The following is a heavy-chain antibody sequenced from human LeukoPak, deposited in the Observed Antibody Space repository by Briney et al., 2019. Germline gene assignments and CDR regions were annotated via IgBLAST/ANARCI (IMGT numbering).Heavy chain of an antibody. D-gene: IGHD1-26*01. V-gene: IGHV4-59*08. J-gene: IGHJ3*02. CDR3: ARYSGSYYPHDAFDI. CDR2: VYYTGST. Sequence: SETLSLTCTVSGGSLSNYYWSWVRQPPGKGLEWIGYVYYTGSTNYNPSLRSRVTMSVDTSKNQFSLKLTSLTATDTAVYYCARYSGSYYPHDAFDIWGQGTAVTVSS. CDR1: GGSLSNYY.